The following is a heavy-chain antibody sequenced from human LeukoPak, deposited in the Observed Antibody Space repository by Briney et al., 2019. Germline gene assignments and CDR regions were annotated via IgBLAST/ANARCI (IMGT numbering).Heavy chain of an antibody. CDR2: VNHSGST. CDR3: ARTDYYGSGSGFFFHAEDGIRDL. Sequence: KWMNKIGEVNHSGSTNYSPSLKSRVNISLDTSKTQFSLKLTSVTAADTSVYYCARTDYYGSGSGFFFHAEDGIRDL. V-gene: IGHV4-34*01. D-gene: IGHD3-10*01. J-gene: IGHJ2*01.